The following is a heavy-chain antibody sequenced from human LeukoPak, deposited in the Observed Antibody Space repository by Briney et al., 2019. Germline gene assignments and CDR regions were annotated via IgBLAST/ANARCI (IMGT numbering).Heavy chain of an antibody. J-gene: IGHJ3*02. CDR3: ARNSGYDYGAFDI. CDR1: GFTVSSNY. V-gene: IGHV3-66*01. CDR2: IYSGGST. D-gene: IGHD5-12*01. Sequence: GGSLRLSCAASGFTVSSNYMSWVRQAPGKGLEWVSVIYSGGSTYYADSVKGRFTISRDNSKNTLCLQMNSLRAEDTAVYYCARNSGYDYGAFDIWGQGTMVTVSS.